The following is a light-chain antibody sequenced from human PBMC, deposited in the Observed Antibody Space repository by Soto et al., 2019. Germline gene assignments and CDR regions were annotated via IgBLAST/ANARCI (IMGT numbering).Light chain of an antibody. Sequence: EIVLTQSPATLYVSPGERATLSCRASQSLSSNIAWYQQRPEQAPRLLIYATSSRASDVPARFSGGGSGTEFTLTIASLQSEDFAIYYCQQYNHWPRMLSFGGGTKVELK. CDR2: ATS. J-gene: IGKJ4*01. V-gene: IGKV3-15*01. CDR1: QSLSSN. CDR3: QQYNHWPRMLS.